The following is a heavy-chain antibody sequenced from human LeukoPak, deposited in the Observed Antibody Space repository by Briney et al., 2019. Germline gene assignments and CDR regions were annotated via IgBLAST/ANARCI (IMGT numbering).Heavy chain of an antibody. J-gene: IGHJ4*02. CDR1: GGSFSGYY. D-gene: IGHD1-26*01. Sequence: SETLSLTCAVYGGSFSGYYWSWSRQPPGRGLEWIGNIYYSGSTNYNPSLKSRVTISVDTSKNQFSLQLSSVTATDTAVYYCARLGVGAPGYWGQGTLVTVSS. V-gene: IGHV4-34*01. CDR3: ARLGVGAPGY. CDR2: IYYSGST.